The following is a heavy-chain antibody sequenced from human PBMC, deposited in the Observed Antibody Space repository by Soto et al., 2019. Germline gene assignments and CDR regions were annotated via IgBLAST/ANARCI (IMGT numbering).Heavy chain of an antibody. Sequence: DVQLVESGGGLVQPGVSMRVSCAASGFTLGSHMIHCVRQPPGKGLEWVSRIDTDGGGTSYADSVKGRFTISTDNAKNTVYLQMNVLRAEDTAVYYCATVFDLWGQGTLVTVSS. J-gene: IGHJ5*02. V-gene: IGHV3-74*01. CDR3: ATVFDL. CDR1: GFTLGSHM. CDR2: IDTDGGGT.